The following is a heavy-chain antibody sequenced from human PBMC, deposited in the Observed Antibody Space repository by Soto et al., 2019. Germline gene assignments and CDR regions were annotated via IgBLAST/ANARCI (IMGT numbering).Heavy chain of an antibody. Sequence: SVKVSCKASGGTFSSYTISWVRQAPGQGLEWMGRVIPILGIANYAQKFQGRVTITADKSTSTAYMELSSLRSEDTAVYYCAREGEYYDILTGYYGYAFDIWGQGTMVTVSS. CDR1: GGTFSSYT. V-gene: IGHV1-69*04. CDR3: AREGEYYDILTGYYGYAFDI. D-gene: IGHD3-9*01. J-gene: IGHJ3*02. CDR2: VIPILGIA.